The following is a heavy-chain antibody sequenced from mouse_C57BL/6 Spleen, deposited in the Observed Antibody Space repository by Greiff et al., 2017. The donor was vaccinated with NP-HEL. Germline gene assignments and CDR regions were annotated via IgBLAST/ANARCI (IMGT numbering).Heavy chain of an antibody. J-gene: IGHJ3*01. D-gene: IGHD2-1*01. CDR3: ARDNYGNYSWFAY. Sequence: EVQGVESGGGLVKPGGSLKLSCAASGFTFSSYAMSWVRQTPEKRLEWVATISDGGSYTYYPDNVKGRFTISRDNATNNLYLQMSHLKSEDTAMYYCARDNYGNYSWFAYWGQGTLVTVSA. V-gene: IGHV5-4*01. CDR2: ISDGGSYT. CDR1: GFTFSSYA.